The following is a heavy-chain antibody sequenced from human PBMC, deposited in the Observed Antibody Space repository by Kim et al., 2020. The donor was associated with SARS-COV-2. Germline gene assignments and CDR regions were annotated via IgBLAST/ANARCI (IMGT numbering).Heavy chain of an antibody. D-gene: IGHD6-19*01. CDR2: ISSGIGTI. CDR1: GFTFSSYS. V-gene: IGHV3-48*02. J-gene: IGHJ4*02. CDR3: ARDSQWAFDY. Sequence: GGSLRLSCEVSGFTFSSYSMNWVRQAPGKGLEWLSYISSGIGTISYADSVKGRFTVSRDNAKNSLYLQMNSLRDEDTAVYYCARDSQWAFDYWGQGNLVTVST.